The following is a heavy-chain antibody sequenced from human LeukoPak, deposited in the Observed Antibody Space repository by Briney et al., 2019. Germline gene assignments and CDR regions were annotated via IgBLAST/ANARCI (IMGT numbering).Heavy chain of an antibody. CDR3: ARGHDESNWFDP. D-gene: IGHD1-1*01. V-gene: IGHV1-8*01. J-gene: IGHJ5*02. Sequence: GASVKVSCKASGYTFTSYDINWVRQATGQGLEWMGWMNPNSGNTGYAQKFQGRVTMTRNTSISTAYMELSSLRSEDTAVYYCARGHDESNWFDPSGQGTLVTVSS. CDR1: GYTFTSYD. CDR2: MNPNSGNT.